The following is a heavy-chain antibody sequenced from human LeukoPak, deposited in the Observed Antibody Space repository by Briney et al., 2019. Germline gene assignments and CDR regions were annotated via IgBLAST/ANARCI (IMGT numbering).Heavy chain of an antibody. V-gene: IGHV3-48*04. CDR2: ISSSGSTI. J-gene: IGHJ3*02. CDR3: AILQLWPNDAFDI. CDR1: GFTFSSYA. Sequence: GGSLRLSCAASGFTFSSYAMHWVRQAPGKGLEWVSYISSSGSTIYYADSVKGRFTISRDNAKNSLYLQMNSLRAEDTAVYYCAILQLWPNDAFDIWGQGTMVTVSS. D-gene: IGHD5-18*01.